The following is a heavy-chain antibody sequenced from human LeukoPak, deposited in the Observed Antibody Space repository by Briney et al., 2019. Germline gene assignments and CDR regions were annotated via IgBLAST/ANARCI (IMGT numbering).Heavy chain of an antibody. J-gene: IGHJ4*02. CDR3: ARGWDAWRKVTVAGAPLTDFDY. Sequence: ASVKVSCKASGYTFTSYAMHWVRQAPGQRLEWMGWINAGNSNTKYSQKFQGRVTITRDTSASTAYMELSSLRSEDTAVYYCARGWDAWRKVTVAGAPLTDFDYWGQGTLVTVSS. CDR1: GYTFTSYA. D-gene: IGHD6-19*01. V-gene: IGHV1-3*01. CDR2: INAGNSNT.